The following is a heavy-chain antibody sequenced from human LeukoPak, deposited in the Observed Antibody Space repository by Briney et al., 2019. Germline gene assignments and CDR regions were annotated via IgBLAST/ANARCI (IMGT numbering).Heavy chain of an antibody. CDR3: VSDILRNFDY. CDR2: IYSGGST. V-gene: IGHV3-53*01. CDR1: GFTVNNNY. J-gene: IGHJ4*02. Sequence: PGGSLRLSCAASGFTVNNNYMSWVRQAPGKGLEWVSIIYSGGSTKYADSVKGQFTISRDTSKNTLYLQMNSLSAEDSAVYYCVSDILRNFDYWGQGTLVTVSS. D-gene: IGHD2-21*01.